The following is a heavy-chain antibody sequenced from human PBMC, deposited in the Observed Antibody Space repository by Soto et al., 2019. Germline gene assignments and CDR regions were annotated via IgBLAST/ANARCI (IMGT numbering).Heavy chain of an antibody. CDR1: GGSISSGGYF. J-gene: IGHJ5*01. CDR2: IYYSGTT. V-gene: IGHV4-31*03. D-gene: IGHD6-19*01. CDR3: AREGSSGWFDS. Sequence: QVQLQESGPGLVKPSQTLSLTCTVSGGSISSGGYFWSWVRQHPGKGLEWIGYIYYSGTTYYNPSLKSRVTISVDTSKNQFSLNLSSVTAADTAMYYCAREGSSGWFDSWGQGTLVTVSS.